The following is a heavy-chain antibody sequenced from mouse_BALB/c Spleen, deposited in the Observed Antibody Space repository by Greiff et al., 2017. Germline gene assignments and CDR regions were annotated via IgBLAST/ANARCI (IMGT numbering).Heavy chain of an antibody. CDR3: ARDNYDYSWFAY. J-gene: IGHJ3*01. CDR2: ISDGGSYT. Sequence: EVQVVESGGGLVKPGGSLKLSCAASGFTFSDYYMYWVRQTPEKRLEWVATISDGGSYTYYPDSVKGRFTISRDNAKNNLYLQMSSLKSEDTAMYYCARDNYDYSWFAYWGQGTLVTVSA. CDR1: GFTFSDYY. D-gene: IGHD2-4*01. V-gene: IGHV5-4*02.